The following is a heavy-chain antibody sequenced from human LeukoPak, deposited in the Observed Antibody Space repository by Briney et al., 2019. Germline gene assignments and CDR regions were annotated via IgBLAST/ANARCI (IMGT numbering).Heavy chain of an antibody. CDR2: INGDGTRT. CDR3: ARGVPGGWYFDL. J-gene: IGHJ2*01. V-gene: IGHV3-74*01. D-gene: IGHD3-16*01. Sequence: GGFLRLSCAASGFTFSSYWMHWVRQAPGKGLVWVSRINGDGTRTNYADSVKGRFAISRDNAENTVNLQIYSLKAEDTAVYYCARGVPGGWYFDLWGRATLVTVSS. CDR1: GFTFSSYW.